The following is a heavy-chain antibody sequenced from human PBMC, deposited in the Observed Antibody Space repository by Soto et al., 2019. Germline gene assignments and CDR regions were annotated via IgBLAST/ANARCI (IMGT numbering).Heavy chain of an antibody. Sequence: QVQLVQSGGEVKRPGASVNVSCQASGYSFTTYYIPWVRQAPGQGLAWMGIINPTGGSATYAQKFQGRVTMTRDTSTSTVFMELNSLRSEDAAVYYCVRDRGWFDPWGQGTLVTVSS. V-gene: IGHV1-46*01. J-gene: IGHJ5*02. CDR3: VRDRGWFDP. CDR2: INPTGGSA. CDR1: GYSFTTYY.